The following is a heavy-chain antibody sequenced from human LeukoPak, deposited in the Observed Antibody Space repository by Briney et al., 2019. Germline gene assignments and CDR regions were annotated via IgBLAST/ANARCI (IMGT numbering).Heavy chain of an antibody. J-gene: IGHJ6*02. Sequence: GGSLRLSCAASGFTVSSNYMSWVRQAPGKGLEWVSVIYSGGSTYYADSVKGRFTISRDNSKNTLYLQMNSLRAEDTAVYYCARDNMVRGVGYYYYGMDVWGQGTTVTVSS. CDR3: ARDNMVRGVGYYYYGMDV. CDR2: IYSGGST. CDR1: GFTVSSNY. V-gene: IGHV3-53*01. D-gene: IGHD3-10*01.